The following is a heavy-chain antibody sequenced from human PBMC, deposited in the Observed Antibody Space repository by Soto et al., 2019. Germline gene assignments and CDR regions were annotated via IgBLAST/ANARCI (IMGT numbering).Heavy chain of an antibody. CDR1: GGSFSGYY. V-gene: IGHV4-34*01. CDR3: ARGYYYGSGSYYYYYYGMDV. D-gene: IGHD3-10*01. J-gene: IGHJ6*02. Sequence: PSETLSLTCAVYGGSFSGYYWSWIRQPPGKGLEWIGEINHSGSTNYNPSLKSRVTISVDTSKNQFSLKLSSVTAADTAVYYCARGYYYGSGSYYYYYYGMDVWGQGTTVT. CDR2: INHSGST.